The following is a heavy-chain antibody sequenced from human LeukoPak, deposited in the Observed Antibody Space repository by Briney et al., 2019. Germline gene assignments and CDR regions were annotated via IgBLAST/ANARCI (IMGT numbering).Heavy chain of an antibody. CDR1: GGSISSGGYS. D-gene: IGHD2-2*01. Sequence: PSQTLSLTCAVSGGSISSGGYSWSWIRQPPGKGLEWIGYIYHSGSTYYNPSLKSRVTISVDRSKNQFSLKLSSVTAADTAVYYCASGIVVVPAAIPGYYYYGMDVWGQGTMVTVSS. CDR3: ASGIVVVPAAIPGYYYYGMDV. J-gene: IGHJ6*02. CDR2: IYHSGST. V-gene: IGHV4-30-2*01.